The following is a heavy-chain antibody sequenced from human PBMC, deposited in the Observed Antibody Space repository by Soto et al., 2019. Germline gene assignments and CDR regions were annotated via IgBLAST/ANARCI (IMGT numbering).Heavy chain of an antibody. CDR1: GGSISSGDYY. V-gene: IGHV4-30-4*01. CDR3: ATTIFGVAADAFDI. J-gene: IGHJ3*02. CDR2: IYYSGST. D-gene: IGHD3-3*01. Sequence: SETLSLTCTVSGGSISSGDYYWSWIRQPPGKGLEWIGYIYYSGSTYYNPSLKSQVTISVDTSKNQFSLKLSSVTAADTAVYYCATTIFGVAADAFDIWGQGTMVTVSS.